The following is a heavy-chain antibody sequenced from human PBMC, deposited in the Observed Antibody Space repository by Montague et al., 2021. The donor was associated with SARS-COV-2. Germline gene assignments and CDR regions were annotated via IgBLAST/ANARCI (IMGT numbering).Heavy chain of an antibody. CDR3: AREGPVTIYYFDY. J-gene: IGHJ4*02. D-gene: IGHD5-18*01. Sequence: SLRLSCAASGFTFSSYWMHWVRQAPGKGLVWVSRINSDGSSTSYADSVKGRFTISRDNAKNTLYLQMYSLRAEDTAVYYCAREGPVTIYYFDYWGQGTLVTVSS. CDR2: INSDGSST. V-gene: IGHV3-74*01. CDR1: GFTFSSYW.